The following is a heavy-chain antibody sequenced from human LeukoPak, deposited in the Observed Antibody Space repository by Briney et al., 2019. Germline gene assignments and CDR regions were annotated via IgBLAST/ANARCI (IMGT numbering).Heavy chain of an antibody. CDR2: IYYSGST. V-gene: IGHV4-39*07. D-gene: IGHD1-14*01. CDR1: GGSISSSSYY. J-gene: IGHJ5*02. Sequence: SETLSLTCTVSGGSISSSSYYWGWIRQPPGKGLEWIGSIYYSGSTYYNPSLKSRVTISVDTSKNQFSLKLSSVTAADTAVYYCARGFVGGYKLNWFDPWGQGTLVTVSS. CDR3: ARGFVGGYKLNWFDP.